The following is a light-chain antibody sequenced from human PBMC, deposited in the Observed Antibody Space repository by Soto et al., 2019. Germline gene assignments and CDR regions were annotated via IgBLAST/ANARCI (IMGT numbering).Light chain of an antibody. J-gene: IGLJ1*01. CDR3: SSYTSGSTYV. CDR2: DVS. V-gene: IGLV2-14*01. CDR1: SSDVGGYNY. Sequence: QSALTQPASVSGSPGQSITISCTGTSSDVGGYNYVSWYQQHPGKAPKLMIYDVSNRPSGVSNRFSGSKSCNTASLTISGLQAEDEADYYCSSYTSGSTYVFGTGTKLTVL.